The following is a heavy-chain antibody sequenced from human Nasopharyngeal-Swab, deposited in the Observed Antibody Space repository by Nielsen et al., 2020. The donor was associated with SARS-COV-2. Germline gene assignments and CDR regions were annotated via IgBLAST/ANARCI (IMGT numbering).Heavy chain of an antibody. J-gene: IGHJ4*02. Sequence: VRQMPGKGLEWVASIKQDGSEEYYVDSVKGRFTISRDNAKNSLYLQMNSLRVEDTAVYYCARVPGGYDSSGYYFDQWGQGTLVTVSS. D-gene: IGHD3-22*01. CDR3: ARVPGGYDSSGYYFDQ. V-gene: IGHV3-7*02. CDR2: IKQDGSEE.